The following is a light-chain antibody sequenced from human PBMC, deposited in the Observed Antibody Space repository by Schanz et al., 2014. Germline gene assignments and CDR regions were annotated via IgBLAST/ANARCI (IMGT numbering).Light chain of an antibody. V-gene: IGLV2-14*02. J-gene: IGLJ1*01. CDR3: QSYDSSLNAHV. Sequence: QSALTQPASVSGSPGQSITISCTGTSSDVGSYNLVSWYQQHPDKAPKLIIYEGTKRPSGVPDRFSGSKSGNTASLTISGLQAEDEADYYCQSYDSSLNAHVFGTGTKLTVL. CDR1: SSDVGSYNL. CDR2: EGT.